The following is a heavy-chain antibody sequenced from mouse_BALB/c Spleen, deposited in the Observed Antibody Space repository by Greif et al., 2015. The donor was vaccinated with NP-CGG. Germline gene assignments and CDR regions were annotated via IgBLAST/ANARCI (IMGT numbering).Heavy chain of an antibody. V-gene: IGHV5-9-3*01. D-gene: IGHD1-1*01. J-gene: IGHJ4*01. Sequence: EVKLQESGGGLVKPGGSLKLSCAASGFTFSSYAMSWVRQTPEKRLEWVATISSGGSYTYYPDSVKGRFTISRDNAKNTLYLQMSSLRSEDTAMYYCARRKDYYGSHYAMDYWGQGTSVTVSS. CDR2: ISSGGSYT. CDR3: ARRKDYYGSHYAMDY. CDR1: GFTFSSYA.